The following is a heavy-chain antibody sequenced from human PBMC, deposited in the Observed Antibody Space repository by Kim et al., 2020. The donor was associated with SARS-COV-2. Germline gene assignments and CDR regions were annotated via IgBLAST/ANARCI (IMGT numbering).Heavy chain of an antibody. CDR3: ATFSDYYDSSGYYSG. CDR1: GYSFTSYW. Sequence: GESLKISCKGSGYSFTSYWISWVRQMPGKGLEWMGRIDPSDSYTNYSPSFQGHVTISADKSISTAYLQWSSLKASDTAMYYCATFSDYYDSSGYYSGWGQGTLVTVSS. CDR2: IDPSDSYT. D-gene: IGHD3-22*01. V-gene: IGHV5-10-1*01. J-gene: IGHJ4*02.